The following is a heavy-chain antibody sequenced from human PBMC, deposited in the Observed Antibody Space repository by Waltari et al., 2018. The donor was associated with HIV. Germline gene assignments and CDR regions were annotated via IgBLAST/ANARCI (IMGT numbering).Heavy chain of an antibody. Sequence: QVQLVQSGAEVKKPGASVKVSCKAPGYTFTTYGISCVRQAPGQGLEWMGWISAYNGNRNYAQKFQSRVTMTRDTSTITAYMELRSLRSDDTAVYYCARYPEAFDWLLGPYYFDSWGQGTLVTVSS. V-gene: IGHV1-18*01. CDR1: GYTFTTYG. CDR3: ARYPEAFDWLLGPYYFDS. CDR2: ISAYNGNR. J-gene: IGHJ4*02. D-gene: IGHD3-9*01.